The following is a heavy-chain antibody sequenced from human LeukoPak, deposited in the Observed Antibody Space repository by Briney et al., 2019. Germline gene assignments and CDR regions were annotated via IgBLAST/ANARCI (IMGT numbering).Heavy chain of an antibody. CDR1: GYSISSGYY. J-gene: IGHJ4*02. Sequence: KSSETLSLTCTVSGYSISSGYYWGWIRQPPGKGLEWIGSIYYSGSTYYNPSLKSRVTISVDTSKNQFSLKLSSVTAADTAVYYCARDGGIHSRENDYWGQGTLVTVSS. D-gene: IGHD6-13*01. CDR2: IYYSGST. CDR3: ARDGGIHSRENDY. V-gene: IGHV4-38-2*02.